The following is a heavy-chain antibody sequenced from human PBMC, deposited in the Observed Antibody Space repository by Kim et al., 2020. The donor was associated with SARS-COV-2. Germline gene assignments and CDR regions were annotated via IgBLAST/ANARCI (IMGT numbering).Heavy chain of an antibody. D-gene: IGHD3-10*01. CDR3: AKAALPMVRGVTYFDY. V-gene: IGHV3-30*18. Sequence: GGSLRLSCAASGFTFSSYGMHWVRQAPGKGLEWVAVISYDGSNKYYADSVKGRFTISRDNSKNTLYLQMNSQRAEDTAVYYCAKAALPMVRGVTYFDYWG. J-gene: IGHJ4*01. CDR1: GFTFSSYG. CDR2: ISYDGSNK.